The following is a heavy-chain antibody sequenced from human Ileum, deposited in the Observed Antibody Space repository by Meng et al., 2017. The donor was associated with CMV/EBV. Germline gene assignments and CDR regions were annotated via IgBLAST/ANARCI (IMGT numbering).Heavy chain of an antibody. CDR3: ARDQRLRQSDFWSGYSNWFDP. D-gene: IGHD3-3*01. V-gene: IGHV4-39*07. CDR1: SSDY. CDR2: IYYSGST. Sequence: SSDYGGGIRKPQGKGLEWIGSIYYSGSTYYNPSLKSRVTISVDTSKNQFSLKLSSVTAADTAVYYCARDQRLRQSDFWSGYSNWFDPWGQGTLVTVSS. J-gene: IGHJ5*02.